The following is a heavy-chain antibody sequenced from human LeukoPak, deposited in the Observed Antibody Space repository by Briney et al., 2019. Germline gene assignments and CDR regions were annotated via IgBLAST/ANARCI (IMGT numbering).Heavy chain of an antibody. J-gene: IGHJ4*02. D-gene: IGHD5-24*01. CDR1: GFTFSNAW. Sequence: GGTLRHSSAASGFTFSNAWMSWVRQAPGKGLEWVGRIKSKTDGGTTDYAAPVKGRFTISRDDSKNTLYLQMNSLKTEDTAVYYCTTEEMATMPFDYWGQGTLVTVSS. V-gene: IGHV3-15*01. CDR3: TTEEMATMPFDY. CDR2: IKSKTDGGTT.